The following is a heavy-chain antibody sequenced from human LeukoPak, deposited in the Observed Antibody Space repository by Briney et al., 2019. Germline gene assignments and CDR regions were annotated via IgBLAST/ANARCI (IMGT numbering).Heavy chain of an antibody. V-gene: IGHV3-30*02. D-gene: IGHD3-10*01. CDR2: IRYDGSNK. CDR1: GLIFSSYG. CDR3: VKDSKRWKTYYYESGSHYFDY. J-gene: IGHJ4*02. Sequence: GGSPRLSCAVSGLIFSSYGMHWVRQAPGKGLEWVAFIRYDGSNKYYADSVKGRFTISRDNSKNTLYLQMNSLRAEDTAVYYCVKDSKRWKTYYYESGSHYFDYWGQGTLVTVSS.